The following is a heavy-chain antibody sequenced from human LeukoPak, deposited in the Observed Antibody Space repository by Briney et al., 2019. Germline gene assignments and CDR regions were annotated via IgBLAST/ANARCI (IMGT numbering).Heavy chain of an antibody. J-gene: IGHJ4*02. V-gene: IGHV3-30-3*01. CDR2: ISYDGSNK. CDR3: KSAYCGGDCYSDFDY. D-gene: IGHD2-21*02. CDR1: GFTFSSYA. Sequence: GGSLRLSCAASGFTFSSYAMHCVRQAPGKGLEWVAVISYDGSNKYYADSVKGRFTISRDNSKNTLYLQMNSPRAEDTAVYYCKSAYCGGDCYSDFDYWGQGTLVTVSS.